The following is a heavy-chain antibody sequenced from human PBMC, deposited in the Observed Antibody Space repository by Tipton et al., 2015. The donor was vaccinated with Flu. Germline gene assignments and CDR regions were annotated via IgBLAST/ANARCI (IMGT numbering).Heavy chain of an antibody. D-gene: IGHD3-22*01. J-gene: IGHJ6*03. CDR2: INHSGGT. CDR1: GGSFSGYN. CDR3: ARAQHYDSNAYYYYMDV. Sequence: TLSLTCAVFGGSFSGYNWNWIRQAPGQGLEWVGEINHSGGTNYNPSLKSRVIISLDMSKNHFSLKLSSVTAADTAVYYCARAQHYDSNAYYYYMDVWGKGTTVTVSS. V-gene: IGHV4-34*01.